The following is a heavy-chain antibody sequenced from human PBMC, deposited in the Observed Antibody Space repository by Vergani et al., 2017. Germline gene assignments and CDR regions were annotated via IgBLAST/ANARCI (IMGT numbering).Heavy chain of an antibody. V-gene: IGHV4-38-2*01. Sequence: QVQLQESGPGLVKPSETLSLTCAVSGYSISSGYYWGWIRQPPGKGLEWIGSIYHSGSTYYNPSLKSRVTISVDKSKNQFSLKLSSVTAADTAVYYCARFLTGTTIYYYYGMDVWGQGTTVTVSS. CDR2: IYHSGST. J-gene: IGHJ6*02. D-gene: IGHD1-20*01. CDR3: ARFLTGTTIYYYYGMDV. CDR1: GYSISSGYY.